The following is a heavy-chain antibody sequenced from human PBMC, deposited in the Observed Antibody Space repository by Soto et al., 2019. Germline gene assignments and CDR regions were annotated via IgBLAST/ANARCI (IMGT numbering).Heavy chain of an antibody. D-gene: IGHD1-7*01. V-gene: IGHV1-46*01. Sequence: ASVKGSCKASGYTFTSYYMHWVRQAPGQGLEWMGIINPSGGSTSYAQKFQGRVTMTRDTSTSTVYMELSSLRSEDTAVYYCARVRLTGTSDYYYDVMDVCGQGTTVTVSS. CDR1: GYTFTSYY. CDR3: ARVRLTGTSDYYYDVMDV. CDR2: INPSGGST. J-gene: IGHJ6*02.